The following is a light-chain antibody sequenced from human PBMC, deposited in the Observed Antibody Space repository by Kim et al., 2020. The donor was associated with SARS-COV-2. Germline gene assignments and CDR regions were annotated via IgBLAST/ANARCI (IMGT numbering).Light chain of an antibody. V-gene: IGKV1-39*01. CDR1: RNIRSY. CDR3: QQSDNTRT. J-gene: IGKJ1*01. CDR2: GAS. Sequence: IQMTQSPSSLSASVGDTVTITCRAGRNIRSYLSWFQQKPGKAPKLLIYGASTLQSGVPSRFSGSGSGTDFTLTISSLQSEDFATYYCQQSDNTRTFGQGTKVEIK.